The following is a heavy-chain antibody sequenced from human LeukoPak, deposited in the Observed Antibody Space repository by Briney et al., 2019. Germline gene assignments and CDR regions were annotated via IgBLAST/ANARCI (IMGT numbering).Heavy chain of an antibody. D-gene: IGHD6-19*01. V-gene: IGHV3-23*01. CDR3: AEALGSGWLPHDY. Sequence: GGSLRLSCAASGFTFSSYAMSWVRQAPGKGLEWVSGISGSGGSTYYADSVKGRFTISRDNSKNTLYLQMNSLRAEDTAVYYCAEALGSGWLPHDYWGQGTLVTVSS. J-gene: IGHJ4*02. CDR2: ISGSGGST. CDR1: GFTFSSYA.